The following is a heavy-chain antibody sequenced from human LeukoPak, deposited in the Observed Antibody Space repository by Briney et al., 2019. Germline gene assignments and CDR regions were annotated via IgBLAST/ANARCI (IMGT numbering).Heavy chain of an antibody. CDR2: ISSSGSTI. J-gene: IGHJ5*02. Sequence: GGSLRLSCAASGFTFSSYEMNWVRQAPGKGLEWVSYISSSGSTIYYADSVKGRFTISRDNAKNSLYLQMNSLRTEETAVYAKGPAMVRGTFDPWGQGTLVTVSS. V-gene: IGHV3-48*03. CDR3: GPAMVRGTFDP. CDR1: GFTFSSYE. D-gene: IGHD3-10*01.